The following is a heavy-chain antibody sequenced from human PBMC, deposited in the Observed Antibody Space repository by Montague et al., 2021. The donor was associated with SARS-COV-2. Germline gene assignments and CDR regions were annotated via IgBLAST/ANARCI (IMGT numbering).Heavy chain of an antibody. CDR2: INHSGSS. J-gene: IGHJ3*01. CDR3: ARGLVSIFAVLIMHPAAGAIDV. CDR1: GGSFSGYY. Sequence: SETLSLTCAVYGGSFSGYYWTWIRQPPGKGLEWIGDINHSGSSNYNPSLKSRVSISVDTSKNQISLKLTSVTAADTATYYCARGLVSIFAVLIMHPAAGAIDVWGQGTTVTVSS. V-gene: IGHV4-34*01. D-gene: IGHD3-3*01.